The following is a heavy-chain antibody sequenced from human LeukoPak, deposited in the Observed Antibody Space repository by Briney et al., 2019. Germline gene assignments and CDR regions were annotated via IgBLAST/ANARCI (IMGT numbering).Heavy chain of an antibody. CDR1: GGSISSYY. V-gene: IGHV4-4*07. Sequence: SETLSLTCTVSGGSISSYYWSWIRQPAGKGLEWIGRIYISGSTNYNPSLKSRVTMSVDTSKNQFSLKLSSVTAADTAVYYCARGYSSGWLENAFDIWGQGTMVTVSS. J-gene: IGHJ3*02. D-gene: IGHD6-19*01. CDR2: IYISGST. CDR3: ARGYSSGWLENAFDI.